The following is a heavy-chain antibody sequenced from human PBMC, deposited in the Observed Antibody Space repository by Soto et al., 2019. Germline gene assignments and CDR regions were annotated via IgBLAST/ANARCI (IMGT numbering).Heavy chain of an antibody. CDR3: ARDPYYYDSSGYYYYFDY. D-gene: IGHD3-22*01. Sequence: KASETLSLTCAVYGGSLSTYYWTWIRQPPGKGLEWIGEIDQTGSTNYSPSLKSRLTISIDTSKNQFSLELSSVTAADTAVYYCARDPYYYDSSGYYYYFDYWGQGTLVTVSS. CDR2: IDQTGST. V-gene: IGHV4-34*01. J-gene: IGHJ4*02. CDR1: GGSLSTYY.